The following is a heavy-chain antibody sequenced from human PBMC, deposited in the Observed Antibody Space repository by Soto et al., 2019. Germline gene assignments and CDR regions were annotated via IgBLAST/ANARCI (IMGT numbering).Heavy chain of an antibody. CDR2: ISYDGDNK. Sequence: QVQLVESGGGVVQPGRSLRLSCAASGFIFSNYGIHWVRQAPGKGLEWVAVISYDGDNKYYADSVKGRFTISRDNSKNTLFLQMNSLRAEDTAVYYCAKDIALVRGVILDLDVWGQGTTVTVSS. D-gene: IGHD3-10*01. CDR1: GFIFSNYG. CDR3: AKDIALVRGVILDLDV. J-gene: IGHJ6*02. V-gene: IGHV3-30*18.